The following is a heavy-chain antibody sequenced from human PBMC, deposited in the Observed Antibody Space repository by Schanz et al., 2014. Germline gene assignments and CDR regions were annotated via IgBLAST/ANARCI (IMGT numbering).Heavy chain of an antibody. CDR2: IWHDGSGK. J-gene: IGHJ4*02. V-gene: IGHV3-33*06. CDR3: AKHVRSLTGNDY. D-gene: IGHD3-9*01. CDR1: GFTFNNYG. Sequence: VQLLESGGGLVQPGGSLRLSCAASGFTFNNYGMHWVRQAPGKGLGWVAVIWHDGSGKYYADSVKGRFTISRDNSKNTLYLQVNSLRAEDTAVYYCAKHVRSLTGNDYWGQGTLVTVSS.